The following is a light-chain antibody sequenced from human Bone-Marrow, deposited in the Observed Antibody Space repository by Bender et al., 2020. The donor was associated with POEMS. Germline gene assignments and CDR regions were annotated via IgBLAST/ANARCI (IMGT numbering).Light chain of an antibody. CDR3: SSYTSTSDLV. CDR2: DVS. CDR1: SSDVGGYNY. V-gene: IGLV2-14*03. J-gene: IGLJ1*01. Sequence: QSALTQPASVSGSPGQSITISCTGTSSDVGGYNYVSWYQHHPGKAPKLTIYDVSNRPSGVSDRFSGSKSGNTASLTISGLQPEDEADYFCSSYTSTSDLVFGTGTEVTVL.